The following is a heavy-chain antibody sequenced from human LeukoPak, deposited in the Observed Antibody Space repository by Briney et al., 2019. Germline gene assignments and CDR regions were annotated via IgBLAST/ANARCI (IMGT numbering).Heavy chain of an antibody. D-gene: IGHD4/OR15-4a*01. Sequence: GGSLGLSCTVSGFTVSSNSMSRVRQAPGKGLEWVSFIYSDNTHYSDSVKGRFTISRDNSKNTLYLQMNSLRAEDTAVYYCARRAGAYSHPYDYWGQGTLVTVSS. V-gene: IGHV3-53*01. J-gene: IGHJ4*02. CDR2: IYSDNT. CDR1: GFTVSSNS. CDR3: ARRAGAYSHPYDY.